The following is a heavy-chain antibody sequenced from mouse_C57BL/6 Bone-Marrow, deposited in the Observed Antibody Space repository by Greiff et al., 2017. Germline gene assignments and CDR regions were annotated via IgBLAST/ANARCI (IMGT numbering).Heavy chain of an antibody. CDR3: ARANYGDSWFAY. Sequence: VQLQQSGAELARPGASVKMSCTASGYTFTSYTMHWVKQRPGQCLEWIGYINPSSGYTKYTQKFKDKATLTADTSSSTAYMQLSSLTSEDSAVYFCARANYGDSWFAYWGQGTLVTVSA. CDR1: GYTFTSYT. J-gene: IGHJ3*01. V-gene: IGHV1-4*01. D-gene: IGHD2-4*01. CDR2: INPSSGYT.